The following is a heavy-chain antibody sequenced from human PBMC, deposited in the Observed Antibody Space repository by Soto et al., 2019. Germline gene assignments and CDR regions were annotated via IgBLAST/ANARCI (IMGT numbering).Heavy chain of an antibody. D-gene: IGHD3-10*01. J-gene: IGHJ3*01. Sequence: QITLKESGPTLVKPTQTLTLTCTFSGFSLSSLSPNEVGVGWIRQPPGKALEWLALIYWNDDKRYSPSLKSRLTITKDTSKNQVVLTMNNMDPVDTATYYCAHRPNWGSHYGRVAFDVWGQGTMVTVSS. CDR2: IYWNDDK. CDR3: AHRPNWGSHYGRVAFDV. CDR1: GFSLSSLSPNEVG. V-gene: IGHV2-5*01.